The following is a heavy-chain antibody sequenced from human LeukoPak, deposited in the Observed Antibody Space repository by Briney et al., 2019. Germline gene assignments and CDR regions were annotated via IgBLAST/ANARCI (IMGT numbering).Heavy chain of an antibody. Sequence: GGSLRLSCAASRFAFSSYEMNWVRQAPGKGMEWVSYISSSGSTIYYADSVKGRFTISRDNAKNSLYLQMNSLRAEDTAVYYCARVLSDYDFWSGYRPSSSDYWGQGTLVTVSS. V-gene: IGHV3-48*03. CDR1: RFAFSSYE. J-gene: IGHJ4*02. CDR3: ARVLSDYDFWSGYRPSSSDY. CDR2: ISSSGSTI. D-gene: IGHD3-3*01.